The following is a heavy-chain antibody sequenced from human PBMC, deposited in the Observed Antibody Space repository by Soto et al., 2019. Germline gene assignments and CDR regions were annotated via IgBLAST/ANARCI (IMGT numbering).Heavy chain of an antibody. V-gene: IGHV4-59*01. D-gene: IGHD2-21*02. CDR3: GGDCPYYMDY. J-gene: IGHJ4*02. Sequence: PSEPLSLPCTVYGVSISPYYWSWFRQPPGKGLEWIGYIYYSGSTNYSPSLRTRVTISLDTSKSQFSLKLNSVTAADTAVYSCGGDCPYYMDYWGQGTLVTVAS. CDR1: GVSISPYY. CDR2: IYYSGST.